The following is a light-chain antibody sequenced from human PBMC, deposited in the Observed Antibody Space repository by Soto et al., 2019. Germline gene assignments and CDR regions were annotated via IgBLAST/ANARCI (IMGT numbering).Light chain of an antibody. Sequence: EIVLTQSPATLSLSPGERATLSCRASQSVSSYLAWYQQKFGQAPRLLIYDASSRASGVPARFSGSGSGTEFTLTISRLEPEDFAVYYRQQYGNSPWTFGQGTKVDIK. CDR3: QQYGNSPWT. V-gene: IGKV3-20*01. CDR1: QSVSSY. J-gene: IGKJ1*01. CDR2: DAS.